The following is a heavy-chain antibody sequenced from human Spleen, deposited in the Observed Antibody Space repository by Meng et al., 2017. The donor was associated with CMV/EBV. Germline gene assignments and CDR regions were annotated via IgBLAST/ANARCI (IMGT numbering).Heavy chain of an antibody. CDR3: AKGLFGDYYYGMDV. J-gene: IGHJ6*02. D-gene: IGHD3-3*01. Sequence: GGSLRLSCAASGITFSSYAMSWVRQAPGKGLEWVSFIYSSGSSSFYGDSVKGRFTISRDNSKNILYLQMNSLRAEDTAMYFCAKGLFGDYYYGMDVWGQGTTVTVSS. CDR1: GITFSSYA. V-gene: IGHV3-23*03. CDR2: IYSSGSSS.